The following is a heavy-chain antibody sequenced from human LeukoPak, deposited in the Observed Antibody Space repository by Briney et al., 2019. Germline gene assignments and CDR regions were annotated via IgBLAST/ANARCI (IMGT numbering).Heavy chain of an antibody. CDR3: ARGTGVFFDN. D-gene: IGHD3-10*01. Sequence: GGSLRLSCEASRLSISSYGMTWVRQAPGKGLEWVAYIKEDGSEKFYVGSAKGRFTISRDNARKSVYLQMHSLRVEDTAVYYCARGTGVFFDNWGQGTLVTVSS. J-gene: IGHJ4*02. V-gene: IGHV3-7*01. CDR1: RLSISSYG. CDR2: IKEDGSEK.